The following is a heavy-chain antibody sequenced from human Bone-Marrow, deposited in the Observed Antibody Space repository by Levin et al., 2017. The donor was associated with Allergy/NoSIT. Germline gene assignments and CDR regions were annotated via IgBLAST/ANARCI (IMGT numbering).Heavy chain of an antibody. CDR1: SEAFSGYY. CDR3: VRGLGWHHLVWAANWFDP. V-gene: IGHV4-34*01. D-gene: IGHD6-13*01. CDR2: INHAGDT. J-gene: IGHJ5*02. Sequence: PSETLSLTCAVYSEAFSGYYWSWIRQSPGRGLEWIAEINHAGDTNYNTSLKSRVTLSVDTANYQFSLRMTSMTAADTAVYYCVRGLGWHHLVWAANWFDPWGQGTLVIVSS.